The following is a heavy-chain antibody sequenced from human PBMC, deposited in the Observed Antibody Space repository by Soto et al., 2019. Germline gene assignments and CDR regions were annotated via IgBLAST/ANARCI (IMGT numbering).Heavy chain of an antibody. J-gene: IGHJ4*01. V-gene: IGHV4-31*02. CDR1: GGSITTCGYY. D-gene: IGHD2-15*01. CDR3: ARTNGIRVSCYSWSIDY. Sequence: LSLTCTVSGGSITTCGYYWIWIRQLPGQGLEWIGHRNYSESTYYNPSLKSRVSISLDTSKNQYSLKLSFVTAADTAMSYCARTNGIRVSCYSWSIDYWGKGPPVTVSP. CDR2: RNYSEST.